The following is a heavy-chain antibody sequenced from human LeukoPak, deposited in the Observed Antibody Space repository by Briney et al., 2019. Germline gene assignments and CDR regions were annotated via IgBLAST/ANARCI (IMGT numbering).Heavy chain of an antibody. V-gene: IGHV3-21*01. CDR3: ARGQSGTQWLVYPTSEFDY. Sequence: NPGGSLRLSCAASGFTFSSYAMSWVRQVPGKGLEWVSSISSSSSYIYYADSVKGRFTISRDNAKNSLYLQMNSLRAEDTAVYYCARGQSGTQWLVYPTSEFDYWGQGTLVTVSS. CDR1: GFTFSSYA. J-gene: IGHJ4*02. CDR2: ISSSSSYI. D-gene: IGHD6-19*01.